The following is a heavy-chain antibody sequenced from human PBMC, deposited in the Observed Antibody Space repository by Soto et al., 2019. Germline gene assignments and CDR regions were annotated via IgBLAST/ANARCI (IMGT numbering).Heavy chain of an antibody. Sequence: EVQLVESGGGLVQPGGSLRLSCAASGFTFSNYWISWVRQAPGKGLEWVGNIKQDGSEKNYVDSVKGRFTISRDNAKNSLFLQMNSLRAEDTAVYYCARIASAGRGWDVWGQGTTVIVSS. CDR1: GFTFSNYW. J-gene: IGHJ6*02. D-gene: IGHD6-13*01. CDR3: ARIASAGRGWDV. V-gene: IGHV3-7*01. CDR2: IKQDGSEK.